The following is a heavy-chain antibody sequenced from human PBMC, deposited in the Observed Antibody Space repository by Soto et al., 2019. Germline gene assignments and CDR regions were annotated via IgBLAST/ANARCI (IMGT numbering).Heavy chain of an antibody. CDR1: GGSFSGYY. CDR3: AREGIAAANGGFWYYYYGMDG. Sequence: SETLSLTCSVYGGSFSGYYWSWIRQPPGKGLEWIGEINHSGSTNYNPSLKSRVTISVDTSKNQFSLKLSSVTDADTAVYYCAREGIAAANGGFWYYYYGMDGCGQGTTVT. J-gene: IGHJ6*02. V-gene: IGHV4-34*01. CDR2: INHSGST. D-gene: IGHD6-13*01.